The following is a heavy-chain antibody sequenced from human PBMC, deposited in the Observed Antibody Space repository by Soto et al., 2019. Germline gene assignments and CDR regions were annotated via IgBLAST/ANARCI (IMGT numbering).Heavy chain of an antibody. CDR1: GFTFSSFW. J-gene: IGHJ4*02. D-gene: IGHD3-10*01. V-gene: IGHV3-74*01. CDR2: INTDGSST. Sequence: EVQLVESGGGLVQPGGSLRLSCAVSGFTFSSFWMHWVRQAPGEGLVWVSRINTDGSSTSYADSVKGRFTISRDNAKNTLYLQMNSVRVEATAMYYCAKRGVDTFGLSYWGQGTLVTVSS. CDR3: AKRGVDTFGLSY.